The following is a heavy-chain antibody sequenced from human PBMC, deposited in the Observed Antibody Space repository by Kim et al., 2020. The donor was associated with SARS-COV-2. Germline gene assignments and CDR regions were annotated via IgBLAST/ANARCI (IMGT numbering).Heavy chain of an antibody. D-gene: IGHD3-10*01. CDR3: AKRYREHMVRGVIDY. CDR1: GFTFSSYA. J-gene: IGHJ4*02. Sequence: GGSLRLSCAASGFTFSSYAMSWVRQAPGKGLEWVSAISGSGGSTYYADSVKGRFTISRDNSKNTLYLQMNSLRAEDTAVYYCAKRYREHMVRGVIDYWGQGTLVTVSS. V-gene: IGHV3-23*01. CDR2: ISGSGGST.